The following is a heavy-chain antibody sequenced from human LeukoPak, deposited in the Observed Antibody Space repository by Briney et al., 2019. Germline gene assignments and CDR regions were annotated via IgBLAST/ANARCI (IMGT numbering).Heavy chain of an antibody. J-gene: IGHJ6*03. Sequence: GGSLRLSCAASGFTFDDYGMSWVRQAPGKGLEWVSGINWNGGSTGYADSVKGRFTISRDKAKNSLYLQMNSLRAEDTALYYCARVIYYDSSGYYDYYYYMDVWGKGTTVTVSS. CDR1: GFTFDDYG. CDR2: INWNGGST. D-gene: IGHD3-22*01. CDR3: ARVIYYDSSGYYDYYYYMDV. V-gene: IGHV3-20*04.